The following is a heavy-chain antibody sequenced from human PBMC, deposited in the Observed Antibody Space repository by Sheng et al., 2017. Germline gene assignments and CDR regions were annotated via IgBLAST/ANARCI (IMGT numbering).Heavy chain of an antibody. D-gene: IGHD2-15*01. V-gene: IGHV3-21*01. CDR2: ISSSSSYI. J-gene: IGHJ4*02. CDR1: GFTFSSYS. Sequence: EVQLVESGGGLVKPGGSLRLSCAASGFTFSSYSMNWVRQAPGKGLEWVSSISSSSSYIYYADSVKGRFTISRDNAKNSLYLQMNSLRAEDTAVYYCARRYCSGGSCHNDYWGQGNAGHRLL. CDR3: ARRYCSGGSCHNDY.